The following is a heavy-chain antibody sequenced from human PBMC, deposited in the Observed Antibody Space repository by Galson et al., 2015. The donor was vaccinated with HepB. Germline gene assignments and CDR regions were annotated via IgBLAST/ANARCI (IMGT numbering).Heavy chain of an antibody. V-gene: IGHV1-69*01. D-gene: IGHD3-10*01. J-gene: IGHJ4*02. CDR3: ARHLFGDYAGY. CDR2: IIPIFGTS. Sequence: PGQGLEWMGGIIPIFGTSNYAQKFQGRVTITADESTSTAYMEVSSLRFEDTALYYCARHLFGDYAGYWGQGTLVTVSS.